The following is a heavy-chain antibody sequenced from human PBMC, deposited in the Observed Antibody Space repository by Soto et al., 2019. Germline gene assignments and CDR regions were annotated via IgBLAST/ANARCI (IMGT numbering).Heavy chain of an antibody. J-gene: IGHJ3*02. CDR3: AHILYASSDDAFDI. CDR2: IYWDDEK. Sequence: QITLKESGPTLVKPTQTLTLTCTFSGFSLTTSGVGVGWIRQPPGKALEWLALIYWDDEKRYSPSLQSRLTITKDTSKNHVDLTVTNMNPADTGTYYCAHILYASSDDAFDIWGQGTMVYVSS. CDR1: GFSLTTSGVG. D-gene: IGHD6-6*01. V-gene: IGHV2-5*02.